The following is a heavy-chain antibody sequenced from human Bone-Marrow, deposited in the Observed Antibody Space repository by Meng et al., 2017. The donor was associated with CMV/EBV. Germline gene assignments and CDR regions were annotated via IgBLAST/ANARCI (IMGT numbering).Heavy chain of an antibody. CDR1: GFTFSSYS. CDR2: ISSSSSYI. J-gene: IGHJ6*02. CDR3: ARPYYYDSSGYYYYYYGMDV. Sequence: GESLKISCAASGFTFSSYSMNWVRQAPGKGLEWVSSISSSSSYIYYADSVKGRFTISRDNAKNSLYLQMNSLRAEDTAVYYCARPYYYDSSGYYYYYYGMDVWGQGPTVTVSS. V-gene: IGHV3-21*01. D-gene: IGHD3-22*01.